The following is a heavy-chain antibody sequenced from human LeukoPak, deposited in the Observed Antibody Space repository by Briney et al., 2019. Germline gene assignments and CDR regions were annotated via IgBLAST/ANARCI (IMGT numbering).Heavy chain of an antibody. CDR2: INPSGGST. D-gene: IGHD1-26*01. V-gene: IGHV1-46*01. Sequence: ASLKVSCKASGYTFTSYYMHWVRQAPGQGLEWMGIINPSGGSTSYAQKFQGRVTMTRDMSTSTVYMELSSLRSDDTAVYYCARGNDRSGIVGATAPHWFDPWGQGTLVTVSS. CDR3: ARGNDRSGIVGATAPHWFDP. CDR1: GYTFTSYY. J-gene: IGHJ5*02.